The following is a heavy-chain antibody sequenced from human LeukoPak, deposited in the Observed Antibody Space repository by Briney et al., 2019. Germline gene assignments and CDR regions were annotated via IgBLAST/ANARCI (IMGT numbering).Heavy chain of an antibody. J-gene: IGHJ4*02. CDR2: IYYSGST. Sequence: SETLSPTCTVSGGSISSYYWSWIRQPPGKGLEWIGYIYYSGSTNYNPSLKSRVTISVDTSKNQFSLKLSSVTAADTAVYYCARARGWDSSFHFDYWGQGTLVTVSS. CDR3: ARARGWDSSFHFDY. V-gene: IGHV4-59*01. D-gene: IGHD3-22*01. CDR1: GGSISSYY.